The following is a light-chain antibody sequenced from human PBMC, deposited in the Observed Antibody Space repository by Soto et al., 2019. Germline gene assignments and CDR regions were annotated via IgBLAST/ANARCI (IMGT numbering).Light chain of an antibody. CDR1: SSDVGGYNY. CDR3: SSYAGSNIPYV. CDR2: EVS. J-gene: IGLJ1*01. V-gene: IGLV2-8*02. Sequence: QSALTQPPSASRSPRQSVTISCTATSSDVGGYNYVSWYQQHPGKAPKLMIYEVSKRPSGVPDRFSGSKSGNTASLTVSGLQAEDEADYYCSSYAGSNIPYVFGTGTKVTVL.